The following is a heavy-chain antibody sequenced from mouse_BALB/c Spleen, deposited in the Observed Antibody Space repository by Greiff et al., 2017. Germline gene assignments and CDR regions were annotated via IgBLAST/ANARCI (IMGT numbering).Heavy chain of an antibody. Sequence: EVMLVESGGGLVQPGGSLKLSCAASGFTFSSYGMSWVRQTPDKRLELVATINSNGGSTYYPDSVKGRFTISRDNAKNTLYLQMSSLKSEDTAMYYCARDPYYYGSSYFDYWGQGTTLTVSS. V-gene: IGHV5-6-3*01. J-gene: IGHJ2*01. CDR1: GFTFSSYG. CDR2: INSNGGST. CDR3: ARDPYYYGSSYFDY. D-gene: IGHD1-1*01.